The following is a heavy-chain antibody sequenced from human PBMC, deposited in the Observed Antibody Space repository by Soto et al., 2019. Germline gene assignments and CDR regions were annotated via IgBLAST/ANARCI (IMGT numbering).Heavy chain of an antibody. J-gene: IGHJ4*02. V-gene: IGHV3-23*01. CDR3: AKRDWSSWLPFDY. CDR2: ISGSGGST. Sequence: PGGSLRLSCAASGFTFSTYAMTWVRQVPGKGLEWVSAISGSGGSTYYADSVKGRFTISRDNSKNTLYLQMNSLRAEDTAVYYCAKRDWSSWLPFDYWGQGTLVTVSS. D-gene: IGHD6-13*01. CDR1: GFTFSTYA.